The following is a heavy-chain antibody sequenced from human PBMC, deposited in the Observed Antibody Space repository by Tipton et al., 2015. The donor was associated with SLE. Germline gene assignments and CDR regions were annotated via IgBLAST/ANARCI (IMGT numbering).Heavy chain of an antibody. J-gene: IGHJ4*02. V-gene: IGHV1-18*01. CDR2: ISTYNGNT. Sequence: QVQLVQSGAEVKKPGSSVKVSCKASGGTFSTYAITWVRQAPGQGLEWMGWISTYNGNTNYAQKLRGRVTMTTDTSTSTAYMELRNLTSDDTAIYYCARDLQARRSAPGGYWGQGSLVTVSS. CDR1: GGTFSTYA. D-gene: IGHD6-13*01. CDR3: ARDLQARRSAPGGY.